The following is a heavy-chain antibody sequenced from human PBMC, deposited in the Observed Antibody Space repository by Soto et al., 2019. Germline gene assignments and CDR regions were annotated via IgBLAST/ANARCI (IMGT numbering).Heavy chain of an antibody. CDR3: AIFGWVAVPGTTIY. V-gene: IGHV3-23*01. Sequence: GSLRLSCAASGLTFSSHAMSWVRQAPGKGLEWLSVITTTGGTTFYADSVKGRFTVSRDNSKNTLYLQMNSLRAEDTAVYYCAIFGWVAVPGTTIYWGQGTLVTVSS. J-gene: IGHJ4*02. CDR2: ITTTGGTT. CDR1: GLTFSSHA. D-gene: IGHD6-19*01.